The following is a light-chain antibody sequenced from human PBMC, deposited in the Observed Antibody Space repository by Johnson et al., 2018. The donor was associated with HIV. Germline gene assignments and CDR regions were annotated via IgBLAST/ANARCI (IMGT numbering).Light chain of an antibody. V-gene: IGLV1-51*01. CDR1: SSNIGNNY. CDR3: GTWDSRLNAYV. CDR2: DTY. J-gene: IGLJ1*01. Sequence: QSVLTQPPSVSAAPGQNVTISCSGSSSNIGNNYVSWYQQLPGTAPKLLIYDTYKRFFEIPDRFSGSKSGTSATLGITGLQTGEEADYYCGTWDSRLNAYVFGAGTKVTVL.